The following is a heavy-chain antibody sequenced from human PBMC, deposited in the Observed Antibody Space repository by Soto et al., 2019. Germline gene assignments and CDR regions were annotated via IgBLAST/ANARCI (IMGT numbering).Heavy chain of an antibody. Sequence: QITLKESGPTLVKPTQTLTLTCTFSGFSLSTSGVGVGWIRQPPGKALEWLALIYWDDDKRYSPSLKSRLTITKDTSKNHVVLTITNMDPVDTAKYYFAHMVRYYYILTGYSWTSDYWGQGTLVTVSS. CDR3: AHMVRYYYILTGYSWTSDY. CDR1: GFSLSTSGVG. V-gene: IGHV2-5*02. J-gene: IGHJ4*02. D-gene: IGHD3-9*01. CDR2: IYWDDDK.